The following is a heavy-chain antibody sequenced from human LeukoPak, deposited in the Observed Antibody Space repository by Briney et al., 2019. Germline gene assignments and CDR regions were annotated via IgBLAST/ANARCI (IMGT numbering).Heavy chain of an antibody. CDR3: ARALFFAHAFDI. Sequence: SQTLSLTCTVSGGSISSGGYYWSWIRQPAGKGLEWIGRIYTSGSTNYNPSLKSRVTMSVDTSKNQFSLKLSSVTAADTAVYYCARALFFAHAFDIWGQGTMVTVSS. J-gene: IGHJ3*02. CDR2: IYTSGST. V-gene: IGHV4-61*02. CDR1: GGSISSGGYY.